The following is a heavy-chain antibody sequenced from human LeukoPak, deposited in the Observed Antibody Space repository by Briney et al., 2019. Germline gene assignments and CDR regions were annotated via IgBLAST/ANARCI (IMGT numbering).Heavy chain of an antibody. CDR3: ARDPHGSGAFDI. D-gene: IGHD3-10*01. V-gene: IGHV3-53*01. CDR1: GFTVNSNY. CDR2: IYGGGTT. J-gene: IGHJ3*02. Sequence: PGGSLRLSCAASGFTVNSNYMNWVRQAPGKGLEWVSLIYGGGTTYYADSVKARFTISRDNSKNTLYLQMNSLRAEDTAVYFCARDPHGSGAFDIWGQGTMVTVSS.